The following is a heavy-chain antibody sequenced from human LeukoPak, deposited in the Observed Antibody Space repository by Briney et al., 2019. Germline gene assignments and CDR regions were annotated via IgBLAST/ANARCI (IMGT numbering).Heavy chain of an antibody. V-gene: IGHV3-30*02. D-gene: IGHD3-16*01. CDR2: MQYDGSLD. CDR1: GRRLTIHG. J-gene: IGHJ4*02. Sequence: GGSLRLSCTSSGRRLTIHGMHWVRQAPGKGLDWVAGMQYDGSLDHYAASVRRRFTISRDNSKHTVYLQMNSLRTENTAVYFCAKDGASWAFDSWGQGTLVTVSS. CDR3: AKDGASWAFDS.